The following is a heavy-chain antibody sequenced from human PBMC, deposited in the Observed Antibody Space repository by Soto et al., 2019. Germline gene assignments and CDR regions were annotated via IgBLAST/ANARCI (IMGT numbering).Heavy chain of an antibody. CDR3: AKHTQRWLQPYFDY. J-gene: IGHJ4*01. V-gene: IGHV3-9*01. D-gene: IGHD5-12*01. CDR2: ISWNSGTI. CDR1: GFTFAAYA. Sequence: EVQLVESGGGLVPPGRSLRLSCAASGFTFAAYAMHWVRQAPGKGLESVSGISWNSGTIGYAASVKGRYTISRDNAKNSLNLQTNSLRAADTALYYCAKHTQRWLQPYFDYWGQGTLVTVSS.